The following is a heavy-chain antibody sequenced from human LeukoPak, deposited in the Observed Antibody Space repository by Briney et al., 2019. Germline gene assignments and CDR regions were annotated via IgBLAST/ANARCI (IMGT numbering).Heavy chain of an antibody. D-gene: IGHD3-16*01. CDR3: ARDLGARGAFDI. Sequence: TSETLSLTCTVSGYSISSGYYWGWIRQPPGKGLEWIGSIYHSGSTYYNPSLKSRVTISVDTSKNQFSLKLSSVTAADTAVYYCARDLGARGAFDIWGQGTMVTVSS. V-gene: IGHV4-38-2*02. CDR1: GYSISSGYY. CDR2: IYHSGST. J-gene: IGHJ3*02.